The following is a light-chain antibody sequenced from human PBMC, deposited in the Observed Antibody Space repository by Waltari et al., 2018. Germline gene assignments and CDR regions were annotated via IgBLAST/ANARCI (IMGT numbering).Light chain of an antibody. V-gene: IGKV1-5*03. CDR2: STS. Sequence: DIQMTQSPSTLSASVGDRVTITCRASQDITTSLPWYQQKPGKAPKVLIYSTSNLKSGVSSRFSGSGSGTEFTLTINSLQPDDFATYYCQQFHSYPVTLGGGTKVEIK. CDR3: QQFHSYPVT. CDR1: QDITTS. J-gene: IGKJ4*01.